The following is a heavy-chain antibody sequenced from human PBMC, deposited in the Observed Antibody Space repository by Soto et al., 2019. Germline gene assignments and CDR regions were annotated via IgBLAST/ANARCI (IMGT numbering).Heavy chain of an antibody. CDR1: GFTFNNYA. CDR3: AKGRGGSRSLNTRVDF. J-gene: IGHJ4*02. Sequence: EVQLLESGGGLVQPGGSLRLSCTASGFTFNNYAMTWVRQAPGKGLEWVSAISGGGDTTSYADSVKGRFTISRDGSKNTLYLQMSSLRAEDQALYYCAKGRGGSRSLNTRVDFWGQGALVTVSS. CDR2: ISGGGDTT. D-gene: IGHD3-10*01. V-gene: IGHV3-23*01.